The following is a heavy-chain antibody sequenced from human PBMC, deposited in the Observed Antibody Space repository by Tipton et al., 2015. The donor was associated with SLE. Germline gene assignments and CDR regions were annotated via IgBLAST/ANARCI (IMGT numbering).Heavy chain of an antibody. CDR2: IKQDGSEK. D-gene: IGHD4-23*01. J-gene: IGHJ4*02. CDR1: GFTFSSYW. V-gene: IGHV3-7*01. Sequence: GSLRLSCAASGFTFSSYWMSWVRQAPGKGLEWVANIKQDGSEKYYVDSEKGRFTISRDNAKNSLYLQMNSLRAEDTAVYYCASGGYGGNPDYWGQGTLVTVSS. CDR3: ASGGYGGNPDY.